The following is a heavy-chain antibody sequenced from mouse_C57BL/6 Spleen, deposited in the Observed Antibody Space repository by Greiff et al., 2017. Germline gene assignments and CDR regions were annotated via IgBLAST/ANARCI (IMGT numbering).Heavy chain of an antibody. D-gene: IGHD2-5*01. J-gene: IGHJ3*01. CDR2: IHPNSGST. V-gene: IGHV1-64*01. CDR3: AREGAYYSNPFAY. Sequence: QVQLQQPGAELVKPGASVKLSCKASGYTFTSYWMHWVKQRPGQGLEWIGMIHPNSGSTNYNEKFESKATLTVDKSSSTAYMQLSSLTSEDSAVYYCAREGAYYSNPFAYWGQGTLVTVAA. CDR1: GYTFTSYW.